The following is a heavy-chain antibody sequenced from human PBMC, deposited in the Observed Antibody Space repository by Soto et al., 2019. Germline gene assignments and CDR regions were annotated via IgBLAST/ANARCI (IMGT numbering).Heavy chain of an antibody. CDR2: ISYDGSNK. J-gene: IGHJ6*02. V-gene: IGHV3-30-3*01. D-gene: IGHD5-18*01. Sequence: GGSLRLSCAASGFTFSSYAMHWVRQAPGKGLEWVAVISYDGSNKYYADSVKGRFTISRDNSKNTLYLQMNSLRAEDTAVYYCARGPIWVSDTAMAPFYYYYGMDVWGQGTTVTVSS. CDR3: ARGPIWVSDTAMAPFYYYYGMDV. CDR1: GFTFSSYA.